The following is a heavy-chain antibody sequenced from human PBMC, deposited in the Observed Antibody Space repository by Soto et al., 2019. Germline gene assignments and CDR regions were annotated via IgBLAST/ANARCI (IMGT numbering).Heavy chain of an antibody. V-gene: IGHV3-15*01. CDR3: TTDLFVVVPAAILHEPVDY. D-gene: IGHD2-2*02. CDR1: GFTFSNAW. Sequence: GWSLRLSCAASGFTFSNAWMSWVRQAPGKGLEWVGRIKSKTDGGTTDYAAPVKGRFTISRDDSKNTLYLQMNSLKTEDTAVYYCTTDLFVVVPAAILHEPVDYWGQGTLVTVSS. J-gene: IGHJ4*02. CDR2: IKSKTDGGTT.